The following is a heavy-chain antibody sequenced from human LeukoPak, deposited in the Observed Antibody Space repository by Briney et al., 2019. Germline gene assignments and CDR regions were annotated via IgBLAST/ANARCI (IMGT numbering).Heavy chain of an antibody. J-gene: IGHJ4*02. V-gene: IGHV3-23*01. D-gene: IGHD4-17*01. CDR1: GFTFSSYA. Sequence: GGSLRLSCAASGFTFSSYAMSWVRQAPGKGLEWVSAISGSGGSTYYADSVKGRFTISRDNSKNTLYLQMNSLRAEDTAVYYCAKDGSFGDYGDYSDYWGQGTLVTVSS. CDR3: AKDGSFGDYGDYSDY. CDR2: ISGSGGST.